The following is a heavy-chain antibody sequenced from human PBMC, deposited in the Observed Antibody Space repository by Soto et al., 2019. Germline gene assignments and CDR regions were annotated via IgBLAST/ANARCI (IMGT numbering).Heavy chain of an antibody. J-gene: IGHJ4*02. CDR2: ISFDGADY. Sequence: GGSLRLSCADSGITLNSFGVHWVRQAPGKGLEWVAVISFDGADYYYADSVRGLFTISRDNSKNTGYLQMNSLRPEDTAVYYCARGPDSSGWYMLDNWGQGTQVTVSS. CDR1: GITLNSFG. D-gene: IGHD6-19*01. V-gene: IGHV3-30*03. CDR3: ARGPDSSGWYMLDN.